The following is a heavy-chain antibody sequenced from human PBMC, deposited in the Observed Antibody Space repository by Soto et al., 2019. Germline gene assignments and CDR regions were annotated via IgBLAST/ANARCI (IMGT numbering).Heavy chain of an antibody. J-gene: IGHJ6*02. V-gene: IGHV5-51*01. CDR1: GYSFTSYW. CDR2: IYPGDSNT. D-gene: IGHD3-16*01. Sequence: GESLKISCKGSGYSFTSYWIGWVRQMPGKGLEWMGIIYPGDSNTRYRPSFQGQVTISADQSISTAYLQWRGLKDSDTAMYYCARRGRGIGGYYYGMDVWGQGTTVTVSS. CDR3: ARRGRGIGGYYYGMDV.